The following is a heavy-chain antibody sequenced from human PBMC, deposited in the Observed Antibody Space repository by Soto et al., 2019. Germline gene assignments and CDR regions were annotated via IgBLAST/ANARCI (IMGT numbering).Heavy chain of an antibody. V-gene: IGHV1-46*01. CDR2: INPSGGST. Sequence: QAQLVQSGAEVKKPGASVKVSCKAYGFTFTTYYMHWVRQAPGQGLEWMGMINPSGGSTSYAQSCQVRVTMTRDTSTSTVYMELSSLRSEDTAIYYCARGRRDGYKGDWFDPWGQGTLVTVSS. CDR1: GFTFTTYY. D-gene: IGHD5-12*01. J-gene: IGHJ5*02. CDR3: ARGRRDGYKGDWFDP.